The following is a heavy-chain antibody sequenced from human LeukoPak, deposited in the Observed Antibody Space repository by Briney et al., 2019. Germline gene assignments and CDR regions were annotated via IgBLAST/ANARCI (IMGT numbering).Heavy chain of an antibody. V-gene: IGHV3-23*01. D-gene: IGHD3-10*01. CDR3: AKAGLTLVRGVISPDWSSHYAMDV. Sequence: GGSLRLSCAASGFTFSTYAMTWVRQAPGKGLEWISATSGSGANTYYADSVKGRFFMSRDNSKNTLYLQMNSLRGEDTAVYYCAKAGLTLVRGVISPDWSSHYAMDVWGQGTTVTVSS. J-gene: IGHJ6*02. CDR2: TSGSGANT. CDR1: GFTFSTYA.